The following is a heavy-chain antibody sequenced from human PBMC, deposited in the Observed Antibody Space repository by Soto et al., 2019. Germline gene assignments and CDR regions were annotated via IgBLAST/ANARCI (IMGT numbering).Heavy chain of an antibody. D-gene: IGHD1-26*01. J-gene: IGHJ6*02. CDR1: GFTFSNAW. Sequence: EVQLVESGGGLVKPGGSLRLSCAASGFTFSNAWMNWVRQAPGKGLEWVGRIKSKTDGGTTDYAAPVKGRFTISRDASKNTLYLQMNSLKTEDTAVYYCTTDSSIVGATGGYYYGMDVWGQGTTVTVSS. CDR3: TTDSSIVGATGGYYYGMDV. CDR2: IKSKTDGGTT. V-gene: IGHV3-15*07.